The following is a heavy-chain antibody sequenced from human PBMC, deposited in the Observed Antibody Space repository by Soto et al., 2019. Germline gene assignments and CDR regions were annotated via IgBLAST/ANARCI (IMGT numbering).Heavy chain of an antibody. D-gene: IGHD2-15*01. CDR2: VFYNGTT. J-gene: IGHJ5*02. V-gene: IGHV4-39*01. Sequence: SEPLSLRRSGSVGAIDTNDCDWCWFRQPPGKGREWIGSVFYNGTTYYSPSLKSRVTISLATSRTQFSLKLDSVTAADTAVHSCARLVVVSPVANAWGQGTLVTVSS. CDR3: ARLVVVSPVANA. CDR1: VGAIDTNDCD.